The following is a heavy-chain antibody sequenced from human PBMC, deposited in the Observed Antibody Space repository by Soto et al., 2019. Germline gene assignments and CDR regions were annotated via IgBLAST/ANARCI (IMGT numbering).Heavy chain of an antibody. Sequence: EVQLVESGGGLVQPGGSLRLSCAASGFAFSSYWMQWVRQPPGKGPVWVSRISSDGRNTTYADPGKGRFTISRDNAKNTLHLQMTSLTDDDTAVYYCIKASTVTGVGGYRWGQGTLVTVSS. CDR1: GFAFSSYW. CDR2: ISSDGRNT. D-gene: IGHD6-19*01. V-gene: IGHV3-74*03. J-gene: IGHJ5*02. CDR3: IKASTVTGVGGYR.